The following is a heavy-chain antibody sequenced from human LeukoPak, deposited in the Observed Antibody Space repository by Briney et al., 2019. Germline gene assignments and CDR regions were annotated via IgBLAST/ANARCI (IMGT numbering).Heavy chain of an antibody. D-gene: IGHD3-16*01. J-gene: IGHJ4*02. CDR3: ARQGEFSGFQAFAS. Sequence: SETLSLTCAVYGGSFSGYYWSWIRQPPGKGLEWIGEINHSGSTNYNPSLKSRVTISVDTSKNQFSLKLRSVTAADTAMYYCARQGEFSGFQAFASWGQGTLVTVS. CDR1: GGSFSGYY. CDR2: INHSGST. V-gene: IGHV4-34*01.